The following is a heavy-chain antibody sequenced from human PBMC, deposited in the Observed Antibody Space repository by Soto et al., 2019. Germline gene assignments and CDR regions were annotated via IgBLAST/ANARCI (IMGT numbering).Heavy chain of an antibody. CDR3: ARRDSSGWFIY. V-gene: IGHV4-61*01. CDR2: IHYSGKT. CDR1: GGSVNDGSFY. Sequence: PSETLSLTCTVSGGSVNDGSFYWSWIRQPAGKGLDWIGYIHYSGKTYYNPSLKSRLTISVDTSKNQFSLNLTSVTAADTAVYYCARRDSSGWFIYWGQGTLVTVS. J-gene: IGHJ4*02. D-gene: IGHD6-19*01.